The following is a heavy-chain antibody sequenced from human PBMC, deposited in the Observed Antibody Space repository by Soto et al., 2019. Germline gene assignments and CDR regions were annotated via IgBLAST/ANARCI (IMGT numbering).Heavy chain of an antibody. J-gene: IGHJ3*02. CDR2: INPATGAA. CDR1: GYPVTAYY. CDR3: PGGGGVGVAGSAAFDM. Sequence: QLHLVQSGAVVKKPGASVTVSCSASGYPVTAYYMHWVRQAPGRGLEWMGGINPATGAAKYTQTFRARVTIPRDTPRVTASWNWSALQLGDPPVFYWPGGGGVGVAGSAAFDMWGQGTLVTVSS. D-gene: IGHD3-3*01. V-gene: IGHV1-2*02.